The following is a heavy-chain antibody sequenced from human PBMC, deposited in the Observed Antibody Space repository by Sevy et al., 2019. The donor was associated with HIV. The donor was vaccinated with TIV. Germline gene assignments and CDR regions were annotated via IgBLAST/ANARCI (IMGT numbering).Heavy chain of an antibody. CDR1: GFAFSSHW. CDR3: ARGQLLQFLEWPSYSLDV. CDR2: INSHGTIT. V-gene: IGHV3-74*01. Sequence: GGSLRLSCAASGFAFSSHWMFWVGQAPGKGLMWVSHINSHGTITNYADSVKGRFAISRDNAKNTVYLRMDSLRAEDTAVYYCARGQLLQFLEWPSYSLDVWGQGTTVTVSS. J-gene: IGHJ6*02. D-gene: IGHD3-3*01.